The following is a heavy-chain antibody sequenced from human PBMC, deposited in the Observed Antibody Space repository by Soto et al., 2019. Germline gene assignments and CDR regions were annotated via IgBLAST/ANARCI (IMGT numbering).Heavy chain of an antibody. CDR1: GYSFTSYW. D-gene: IGHD2-2*01. CDR2: IYPGDSDT. V-gene: IGHV5-51*01. Sequence: PGESLKISCKASGYSFTSYWTAWVRQMPGKGLEWMGIIYPGDSDTRYSPSFQGQVTISADRSISTAYLHWSSLKASDTAMYYCAREGGYCSSTSCQGIDYWGQGTLVTVSA. J-gene: IGHJ4*02. CDR3: AREGGYCSSTSCQGIDY.